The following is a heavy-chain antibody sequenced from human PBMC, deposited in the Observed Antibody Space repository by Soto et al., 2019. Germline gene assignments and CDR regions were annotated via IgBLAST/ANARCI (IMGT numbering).Heavy chain of an antibody. CDR2: IIPIFGTA. CDR3: ARVGCGDYYGSGREYDP. Sequence: QVQLVQSGAEVKKPGSSVKVSCKASGGTFSSYAISWVRQAPGQGLEWMGGIIPIFGTANYAQKFQGRVTITADEHTRTDYKERSSLRAKDTAVYYGARVGCGDYYGSGREYDPWGEGTLVTVSS. J-gene: IGHJ5*02. D-gene: IGHD3-10*01. CDR1: GGTFSSYA. V-gene: IGHV1-69*12.